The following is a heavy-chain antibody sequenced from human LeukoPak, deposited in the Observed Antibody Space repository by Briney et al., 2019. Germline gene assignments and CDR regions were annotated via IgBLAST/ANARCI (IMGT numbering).Heavy chain of an antibody. J-gene: IGHJ4*02. CDR3: VSPLRPNYGSGSYYNFDY. CDR2: ISSNGGST. V-gene: IGHV3-64D*09. D-gene: IGHD3-10*01. CDR1: GFTFSSYA. Sequence: GESLRLSCSASGFTFSSYAMHWVRQAPGKGLEYVSAISSNGGSTYYADSVKGRFTISRDNSKNTLYLQMSSLRAEDTGVYYCVSPLRPNYGSGSYYNFDYWGQGTLVTVSS.